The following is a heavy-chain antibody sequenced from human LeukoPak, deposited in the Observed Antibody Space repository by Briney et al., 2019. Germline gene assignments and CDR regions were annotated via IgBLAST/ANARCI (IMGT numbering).Heavy chain of an antibody. J-gene: IGHJ6*03. CDR3: AKDPQVATIYYYYMDV. D-gene: IGHD5-12*01. CDR2: ISGSGGST. Sequence: PGGSLRLSCAASGFTVSSNYMSWVRQAPGKGLEWVSAISGSGGSTYYADSVKGRFTISRDNSKNTLYLQMNSLRAEDTAVYYCAKDPQVATIYYYYMDVWGKGTTVTVSS. V-gene: IGHV3-23*01. CDR1: GFTVSSNY.